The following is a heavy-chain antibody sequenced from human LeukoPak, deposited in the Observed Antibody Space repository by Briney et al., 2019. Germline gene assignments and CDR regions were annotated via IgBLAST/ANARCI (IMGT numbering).Heavy chain of an antibody. CDR3: TREGNRPY. V-gene: IGHV3-49*04. Sequence: GGSLRLSCTASGFTFGDYAMSWVRQAPGKGLEWVGFIRSKAYGGTTEYAASVKGRFTISRDDSKSIAYLQMSSLKTEDTAVYYCTREGNRPYWGQGTLVTVSS. J-gene: IGHJ4*02. CDR1: GFTFGDYA. CDR2: IRSKAYGGTT. D-gene: IGHD2/OR15-2a*01.